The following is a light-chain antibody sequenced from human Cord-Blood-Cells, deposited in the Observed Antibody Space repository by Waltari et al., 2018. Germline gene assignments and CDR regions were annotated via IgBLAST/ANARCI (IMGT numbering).Light chain of an antibody. CDR1: QGISSN. V-gene: IGKV1-8*01. CDR2: AAS. Sequence: AIRMTQSPSSFSASTGDRVTLTCRASQGISSNLAWYQQKPGKAPKLLIYAASTLQSGVPSRFSGSGSGTDFTLTISCLQSEDFATYYCQQYYSYPLTFGGGTKVEIK. J-gene: IGKJ4*01. CDR3: QQYYSYPLT.